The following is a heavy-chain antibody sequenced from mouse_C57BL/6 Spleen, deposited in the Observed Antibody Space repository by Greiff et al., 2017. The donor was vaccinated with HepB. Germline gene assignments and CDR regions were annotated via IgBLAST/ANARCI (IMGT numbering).Heavy chain of an antibody. Sequence: EVQLVESGGGLVQPGGSLKLSCAASGFTFSDYYMYWVRQTPEKRLEWVAYISNGGGSTYYPDTVKGRFTISRDNAKNTLYLQMSRLKSEDTAMYYCARRYDYDGFAYWGQGTLVTVSA. CDR3: ARRYDYDGFAY. J-gene: IGHJ3*01. CDR1: GFTFSDYY. D-gene: IGHD2-4*01. V-gene: IGHV5-12*01. CDR2: ISNGGGST.